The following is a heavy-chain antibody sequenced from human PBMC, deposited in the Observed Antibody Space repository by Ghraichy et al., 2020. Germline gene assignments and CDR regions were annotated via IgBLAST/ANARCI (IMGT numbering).Heavy chain of an antibody. CDR2: IYHSGST. CDR1: GGSVNSSY. Sequence: SETLSLTCTVSGGSVNSSYWNWIRQPPGKGLEWIGHIYHSGSTNYNPSLRSRVTISIDTSKNQFSLKLTSVTAADPAVYYCARLFVYAGKYYFDYWGQGTLVTVSS. CDR3: ARLFVYAGKYYFDY. J-gene: IGHJ4*02. V-gene: IGHV4-59*08. D-gene: IGHD2-8*01.